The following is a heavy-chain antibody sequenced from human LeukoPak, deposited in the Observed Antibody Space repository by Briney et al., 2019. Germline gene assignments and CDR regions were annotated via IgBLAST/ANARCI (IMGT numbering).Heavy chain of an antibody. CDR1: GFTVSSDY. D-gene: IGHD1-7*01. CDR2: IYAGGNT. V-gene: IGHV3-53*01. Sequence: WGSLRLSCAVSGFTVSSDYMSWVRQAPGKGLEWVSVIYAGGNTFYADSVKGRFTISRDNSKNTLHLQMNSLRAEDTAVYYCARAQPGTALILEFWGQGTLVTVSS. J-gene: IGHJ4*02. CDR3: ARAQPGTALILEF.